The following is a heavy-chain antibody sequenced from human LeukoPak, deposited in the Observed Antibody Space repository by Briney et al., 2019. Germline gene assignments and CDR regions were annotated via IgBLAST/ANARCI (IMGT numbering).Heavy chain of an antibody. CDR3: ARSIVGAMDY. D-gene: IGHD1-26*01. J-gene: IGHJ4*02. V-gene: IGHV4-61*02. Sequence: PSQTLSLTCTVSGGSISSGSYYWSWIRQPAGKGLEWIGRIYTSGSTNYNPSLKSRVTTSVDTSKNQCSLKLSSVTAADTAVYYCARSIVGAMDYWGQGTLVTVSS. CDR1: GGSISSGSYY. CDR2: IYTSGST.